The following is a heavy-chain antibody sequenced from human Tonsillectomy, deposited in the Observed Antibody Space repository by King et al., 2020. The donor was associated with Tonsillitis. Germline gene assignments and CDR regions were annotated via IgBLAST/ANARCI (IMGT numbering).Heavy chain of an antibody. J-gene: IGHJ4*02. CDR2: ISYDGSNK. CDR3: ARDDSRSGTSLFDY. D-gene: IGHD3-22*01. CDR1: GFTFSSYA. V-gene: IGHV3-30*04. Sequence: VQLVESGGGVVQPGRSLRLSCAASGFTFSSYAMHWVRQAPGKGLEWVAVISYDGSNKYYADSVKGRFTISRDNSKNTLYLQMNSLRAEDTAVYYCARDDSRSGTSLFDYWGQGTLVTVSS.